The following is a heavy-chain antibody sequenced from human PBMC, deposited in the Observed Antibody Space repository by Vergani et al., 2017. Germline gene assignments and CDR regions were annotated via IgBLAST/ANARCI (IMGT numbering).Heavy chain of an antibody. J-gene: IGHJ6*02. V-gene: IGHV3-53*01. Sequence: EVQLVESGGGLIQPGGSLRLSCAASGFTVSSNYMSWVRQAPGKGLEWVSVIYSGGSTYYADSVKGRFTISRDNSKNTLYLQMNSLRAEDTAVYYCARAPGRRLFRPHSDYGMDVWGQGP. CDR2: IYSGGST. CDR3: ARAPGRRLFRPHSDYGMDV. D-gene: IGHD1-26*01. CDR1: GFTVSSNY.